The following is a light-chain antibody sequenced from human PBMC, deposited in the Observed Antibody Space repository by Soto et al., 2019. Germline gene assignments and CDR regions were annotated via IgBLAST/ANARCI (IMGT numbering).Light chain of an antibody. CDR3: CSYAGGYTWV. Sequence: QAVLTQPRSVSGSLGQSVTISCTGTSSDVGGYNYVSWYQHHPGKAPKFMIYDVSNRPSGVPDRFSGSKSGNTASLTISGLQAEDEADYHCCSYAGGYTWVFGGGTQLTVL. CDR1: SSDVGGYNY. V-gene: IGLV2-11*01. J-gene: IGLJ3*02. CDR2: DVS.